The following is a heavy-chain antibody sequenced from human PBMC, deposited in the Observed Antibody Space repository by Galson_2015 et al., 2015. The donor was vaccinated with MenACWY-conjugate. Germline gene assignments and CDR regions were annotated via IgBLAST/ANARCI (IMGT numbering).Heavy chain of an antibody. CDR1: GYTFTSYG. Sequence: SVKVSCKASGYTFTSYGISWVRQAPGQGLEWMGWISAYNGNTNYAQKLQGRVTMTTDTSTSTAYMELRSLRSDDTAVYYCAGSYYYDSSGRTLDYWGQGTLVTVSS. D-gene: IGHD3-22*01. CDR3: AGSYYYDSSGRTLDY. V-gene: IGHV1-18*01. CDR2: ISAYNGNT. J-gene: IGHJ4*02.